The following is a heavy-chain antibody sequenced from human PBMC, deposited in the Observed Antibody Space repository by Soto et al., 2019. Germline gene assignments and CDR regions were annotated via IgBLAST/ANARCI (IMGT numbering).Heavy chain of an antibody. Sequence: QVLLVQSGAEVKPPGASLTVSCKASGYIFRNNYMHWVQQAPGQGLEWMGIINPSDGTTSYAREFVGRVSLTRDMSTTTFYMDLSSLRSEDSAVYYCARGGYGPISPGSRLYYYYYMDVWGRGTTVTVSS. CDR1: GYIFRNNY. CDR2: INPSDGTT. J-gene: IGHJ6*03. D-gene: IGHD3-16*01. CDR3: ARGGYGPISPGSRLYYYYYMDV. V-gene: IGHV1-46*03.